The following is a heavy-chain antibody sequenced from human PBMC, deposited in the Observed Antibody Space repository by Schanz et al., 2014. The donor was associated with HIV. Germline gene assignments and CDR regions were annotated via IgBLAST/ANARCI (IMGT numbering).Heavy chain of an antibody. V-gene: IGHV3-23*01. CDR3: AKPEYDSRGNSQSHFDY. J-gene: IGHJ4*02. CDR1: GFTFNNYA. CDR2: ISESGSRS. Sequence: DVQLLDSGGGLVQPGGSLRLSCIASGFTFNNYAMTWVRQAPGKGPEWVSSISESGSRSYYADSVNGRFTISRDNSKNTLYLQMTTLRTEDTAVYYCAKPEYDSRGNSQSHFDYWGQGTLVTVSS. D-gene: IGHD3-22*01.